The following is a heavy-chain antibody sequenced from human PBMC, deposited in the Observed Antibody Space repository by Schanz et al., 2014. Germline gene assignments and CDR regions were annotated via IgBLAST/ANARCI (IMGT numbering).Heavy chain of an antibody. Sequence: EVQLLESGGGLVQPGGSLRLSCAASGFTFSSYAMSWVRQAPGKGLEWVSAISGSGGSTYYADSVKGRFIISRDNAKNSLYLQMNSLRVEDTAVYYCARDLISSGWYGWGQGTLVTVSS. J-gene: IGHJ4*02. D-gene: IGHD6-19*01. CDR1: GFTFSSYA. CDR2: ISGSGGST. V-gene: IGHV3-23*01. CDR3: ARDLISSGWYG.